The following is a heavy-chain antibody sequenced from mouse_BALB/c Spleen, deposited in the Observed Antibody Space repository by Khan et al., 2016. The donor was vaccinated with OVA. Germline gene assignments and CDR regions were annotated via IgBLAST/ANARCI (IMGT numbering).Heavy chain of an antibody. J-gene: IGHJ3*01. D-gene: IGHD1-1*02. CDR3: ARAGYGGFAY. Sequence: ELVESGGGLVKPGGSLKLSCAASGFTFSDYYMYWVRQTPEKRLEWVATISDGGSNTYYPDSVKGRFTISRDNAKNNLYLQMNSLKSEDTAMYFCARAGYGGFAYWGQGTLVTVSA. V-gene: IGHV5-4*02. CDR2: ISDGGSNT. CDR1: GFTFSDYY.